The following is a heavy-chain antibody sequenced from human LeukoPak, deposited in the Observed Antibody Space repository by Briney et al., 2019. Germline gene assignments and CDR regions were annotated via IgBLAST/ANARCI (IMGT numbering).Heavy chain of an antibody. D-gene: IGHD5-12*01. J-gene: IGHJ4*02. V-gene: IGHV4-31*03. Sequence: SQTLSLTCTVSGGSISSGGYYWSWIRQHPGKGLEWIGYIYYSGSTYFNPSLKSRVTMSVDTSKDQFSLQLSSVTAADTAVYYCARSRGYSGYDLSYWGQGTLVTVSP. CDR1: GGSISSGGYY. CDR3: ARSRGYSGYDLSY. CDR2: IYYSGST.